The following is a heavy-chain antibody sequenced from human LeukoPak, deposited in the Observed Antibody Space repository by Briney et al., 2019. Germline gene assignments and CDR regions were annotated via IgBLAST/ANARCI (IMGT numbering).Heavy chain of an antibody. CDR3: ARHEGYSSSQPFGY. V-gene: IGHV4-59*08. J-gene: IGHJ4*02. D-gene: IGHD6-13*01. CDR1: GGSISSYY. CDR2: IYYSGST. Sequence: SETLSLTCTVSGGSISSYYWSWIRQPPGKGLEWIGYIYYSGSTNYNPSLKSRVTISVDTSKNQFSLRLSSVTAADTAVYYCARHEGYSSSQPFGYWGQGTLVTVSS.